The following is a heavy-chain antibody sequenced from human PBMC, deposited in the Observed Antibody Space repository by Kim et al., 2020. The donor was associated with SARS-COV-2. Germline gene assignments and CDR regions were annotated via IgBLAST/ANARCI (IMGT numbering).Heavy chain of an antibody. CDR2: IIPIFGTG. V-gene: IGHV1-69*05. CDR3: ARDRTATIDPSYFYD. J-gene: IGHJ4*02. CDR1: GGTFSSYG. Sequence: SVKVSCKASGGTFSSYGITWVRQAPGQGLEWMGGIIPIFGTGKYAQKFQGRVSITTDESSSTAYMELSSLRSEDTAVYYCARDRTATIDPSYFYDWGQGTLVTVSS.